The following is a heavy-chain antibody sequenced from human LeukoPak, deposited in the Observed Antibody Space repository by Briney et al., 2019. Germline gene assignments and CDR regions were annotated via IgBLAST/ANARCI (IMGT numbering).Heavy chain of an antibody. Sequence: PGGSLRLSCAASEFTFSSYEMNWVRQAPGKGLEWVSYISSSGRTTYYADSVKGRFTISRDNSKNTLYLQMNSLRAEDTAVYYCASPIGIAVAGTDAFDIWGQGTMVTVSS. V-gene: IGHV3-48*03. J-gene: IGHJ3*02. CDR1: EFTFSSYE. CDR2: ISSSGRTT. CDR3: ASPIGIAVAGTDAFDI. D-gene: IGHD6-19*01.